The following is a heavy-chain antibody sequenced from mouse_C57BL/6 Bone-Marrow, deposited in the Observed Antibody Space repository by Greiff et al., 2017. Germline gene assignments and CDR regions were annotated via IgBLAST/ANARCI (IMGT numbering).Heavy chain of an antibody. D-gene: IGHD1-1*01. CDR2: IWSGGST. J-gene: IGHJ4*01. CDR1: GFSLTSYG. V-gene: IGHV2-4*01. CDR3: AKNRDYYGSSYYAMDY. Sequence: VQLVESGPGLVQPSQSLSITCTVSGFSLTSYGVHWVRQPPGKGLEWLGVIWSGGSTDFNAAFISRLSISKDNSKSQVFFKMNSLQADDTAIYYCAKNRDYYGSSYYAMDYWGQGTSVTVSS.